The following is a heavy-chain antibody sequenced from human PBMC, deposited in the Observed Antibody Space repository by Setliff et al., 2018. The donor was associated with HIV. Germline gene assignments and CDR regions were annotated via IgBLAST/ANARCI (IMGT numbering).Heavy chain of an antibody. J-gene: IGHJ4*02. CDR1: GFIFSSYA. V-gene: IGHV3-30*04. CDR3: ARENYDISTGYYDY. CDR2: ISYDGSKK. Sequence: GGSLRLSCAASGFIFSSYAMDWVRQAPGKGLEWVAVISYDGSKKYYADSVKGRFTISRDNSKNTLYLQMNSLRAEDTAVYYCARENYDISTGYYDYWGQGALVTVSS. D-gene: IGHD3-9*01.